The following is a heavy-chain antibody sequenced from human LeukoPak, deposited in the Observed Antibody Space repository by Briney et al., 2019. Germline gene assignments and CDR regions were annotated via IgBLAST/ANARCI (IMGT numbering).Heavy chain of an antibody. Sequence: GGSLRLSCAASGFAFSDYSMYWVRQAPGEGLEWVSSISTSGAYIYYAHSVRGRFTISRDNAKSSLYLQMNSLRAEDTAVYYCARLYCSGGTCYSFPDYWGQGTLVTVSS. J-gene: IGHJ4*02. D-gene: IGHD2-15*01. CDR1: GFAFSDYS. V-gene: IGHV3-21*01. CDR2: ISTSGAYI. CDR3: ARLYCSGGTCYSFPDY.